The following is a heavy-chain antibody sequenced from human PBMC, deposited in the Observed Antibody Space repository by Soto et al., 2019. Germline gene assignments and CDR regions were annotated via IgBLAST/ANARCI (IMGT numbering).Heavy chain of an antibody. D-gene: IGHD3-16*01. CDR1: GVTVSSTF. Sequence: GGSLRLACAASGVTVSSTFMSWVRRAPGKGLDWVSVINSGGNTYYSDSVKDRFIISRDNSKNTVYLQLNSLRAEDTAVYYCAGGRFDFWGQGILVTVSS. J-gene: IGHJ5*01. V-gene: IGHV3-66*01. CDR3: AGGRFDF. CDR2: INSGGNT.